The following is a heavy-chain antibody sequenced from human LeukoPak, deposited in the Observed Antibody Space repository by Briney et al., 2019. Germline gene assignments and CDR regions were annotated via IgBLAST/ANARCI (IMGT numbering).Heavy chain of an antibody. CDR3: AKNWGSSGSYYYYYGMDV. CDR1: GFTFSSYG. V-gene: IGHV3-30*18. CDR2: ISYDGSNK. Sequence: GGSLRLSCAASGFTFSSYGMHWVRQAPGKGLEWVAVISYDGSNKYYADSVKGRFTISRDNSKNTLYLQMNSLRAEDTAVYYCAKNWGSSGSYYYYYGMDVWGQGTTVTVSS. J-gene: IGHJ6*02. D-gene: IGHD6-19*01.